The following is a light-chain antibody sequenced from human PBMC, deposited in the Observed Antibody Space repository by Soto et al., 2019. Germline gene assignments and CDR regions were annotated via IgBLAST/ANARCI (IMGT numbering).Light chain of an antibody. Sequence: QSVLTQPRSVSGSPGQSVTISCTGTSSDVGGYNYVSWYQQHPGKAPKLMIYTVTKRPSGVPDRFSGSKSDNTASLTISGLQADDEADSSCCSYAGRSSHVSGPGTKVPVL. V-gene: IGLV2-11*01. CDR3: CSYAGRSSHV. CDR1: SSDVGGYNY. J-gene: IGLJ1*01. CDR2: TVT.